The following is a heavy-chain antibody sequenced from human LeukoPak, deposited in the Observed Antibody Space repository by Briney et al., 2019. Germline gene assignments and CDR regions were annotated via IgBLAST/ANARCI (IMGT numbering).Heavy chain of an antibody. D-gene: IGHD6-19*01. CDR3: ASESSGWCDY. CDR2: ISSSSSYI. CDR1: EFTFSSYV. J-gene: IGHJ4*02. V-gene: IGHV3-21*01. Sequence: GGSLRLSCAASEFTFSSYVMSWVRQAPGKGLEWVSSISSSSSYIYYADSVKGRFTISRDNAKNSLYLQMNSLRAEDTAVYYCASESSGWCDYWGQGTLVTVSS.